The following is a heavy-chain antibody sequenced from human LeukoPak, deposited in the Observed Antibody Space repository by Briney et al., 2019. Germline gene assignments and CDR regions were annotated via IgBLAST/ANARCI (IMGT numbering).Heavy chain of an antibody. D-gene: IGHD3-10*01. CDR3: ATNFMVRGVPNWFDP. V-gene: IGHV5-51*01. J-gene: IGHJ5*02. Sequence: GESLKISCKGSGYSFASYWIGWVRQMPGKGLEWMGIIYPGDSETRYSPSIQGQVTISADKSISTAFLHWSSLKASDTAMYYCATNFMVRGVPNWFDPWGQGTLVTVSS. CDR2: IYPGDSET. CDR1: GYSFASYW.